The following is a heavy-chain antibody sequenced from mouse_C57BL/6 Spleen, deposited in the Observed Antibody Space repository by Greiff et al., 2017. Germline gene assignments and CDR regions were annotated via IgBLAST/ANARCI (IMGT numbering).Heavy chain of an antibody. CDR1: GYTFTSYG. CDR3: ARTETVVGGFDY. V-gene: IGHV1-81*01. CDR2: IYPRSGNS. D-gene: IGHD1-1*01. Sequence: QVLLQQSGAELARPGASVKLSCKASGYTFTSYGISWVRQRPGQGLAWIGEIYPRSGNSYYNEKFKGKATLTDDKSSCTAYMELRSLTSEDSAVYFWARTETVVGGFDYWGQGTTLTVSS. J-gene: IGHJ2*01.